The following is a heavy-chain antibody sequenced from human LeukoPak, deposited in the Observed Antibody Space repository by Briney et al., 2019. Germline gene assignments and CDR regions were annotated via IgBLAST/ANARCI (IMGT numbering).Heavy chain of an antibody. D-gene: IGHD3-16*02. Sequence: PGGSLRLSCAAPGFTFSSYWMHWVRQAPGKGLVWVSRIDSDGSSTTYADSVKGRFTISKDNAKSTLYLQMNSLRAEDTAVYYCAREGAITFGGVIVNERNFDYWGQGTLVTVSS. V-gene: IGHV3-74*01. CDR1: GFTFSSYW. J-gene: IGHJ4*02. CDR3: AREGAITFGGVIVNERNFDY. CDR2: IDSDGSST.